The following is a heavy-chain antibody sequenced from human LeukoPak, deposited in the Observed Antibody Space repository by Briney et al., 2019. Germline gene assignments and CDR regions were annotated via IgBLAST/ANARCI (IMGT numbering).Heavy chain of an antibody. CDR2: ISYNGGYI. CDR3: AKGSSSSRPYYFDY. CDR1: GFSFRTYN. J-gene: IGHJ4*02. D-gene: IGHD6-13*01. Sequence: RTGGSLRLSCTASGFSFRTYNLHWVRQAPGKGLEWVAVISYNGGYIHYEDSVKGRFTISRDDSKNTLYLQMNSLRVEDTAVYYCAKGSSSSRPYYFDYWGQGTLVIVSS. V-gene: IGHV3-33*06.